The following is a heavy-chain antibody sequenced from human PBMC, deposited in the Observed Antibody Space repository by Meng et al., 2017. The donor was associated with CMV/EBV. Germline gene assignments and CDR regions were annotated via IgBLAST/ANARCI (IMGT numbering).Heavy chain of an antibody. J-gene: IGHJ6*02. CDR3: AKDQIGVYCSSTSCYESSRYYYYGMDV. V-gene: IGHV3-23*01. D-gene: IGHD2-2*01. Sequence: GESLKISCAASGFTFSSYAMSWVRQAPGKGLEWVSAISGSGGSTYYADSVKGRFTISRDNSKNTLYLQMNSLRAEDTAVYYCAKDQIGVYCSSTSCYESSRYYYYGMDVWGQGTTVTVSS. CDR2: ISGSGGST. CDR1: GFTFSSYA.